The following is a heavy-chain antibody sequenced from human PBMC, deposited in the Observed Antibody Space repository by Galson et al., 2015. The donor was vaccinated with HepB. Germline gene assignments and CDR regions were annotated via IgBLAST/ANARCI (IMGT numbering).Heavy chain of an antibody. Sequence: SVKVSCKASGGTFSSYAIIWVRQAPGQGLEWMGGIIPIFGTTNFAQKFQGRVTITADRSTRTAYMELRSLRSEDTAVYYCARAGSGATFDYWGQGTLVTVSS. V-gene: IGHV1-69*06. CDR2: IIPIFGTT. D-gene: IGHD1-26*01. J-gene: IGHJ4*02. CDR3: ARAGSGATFDY. CDR1: GGTFSSYA.